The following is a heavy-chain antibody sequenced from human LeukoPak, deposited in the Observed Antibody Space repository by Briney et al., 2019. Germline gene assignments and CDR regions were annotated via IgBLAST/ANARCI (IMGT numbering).Heavy chain of an antibody. D-gene: IGHD6-13*01. J-gene: IGHJ6*02. CDR3: AREIGMYSSSWSYYYYGMDV. CDR2: IYTSGST. V-gene: IGHV4-4*07. Sequence: SEALSLTCAVYGGSFSGYYWCWIRQPAGKGLEWIGRIYTSGSTNYNPSLKSRVTMSVDTSKNQFSLKLSSVTAADTAVYYCAREIGMYSSSWSYYYYGMDVWGQGTTVTVSS. CDR1: GGSFSGYY.